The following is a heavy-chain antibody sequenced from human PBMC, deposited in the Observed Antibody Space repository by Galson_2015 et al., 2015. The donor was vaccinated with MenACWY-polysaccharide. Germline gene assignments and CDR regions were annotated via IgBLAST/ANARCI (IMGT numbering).Heavy chain of an antibody. CDR2: MSYSGRG. D-gene: IGHD1-26*01. J-gene: IGHJ5*02. V-gene: IGHV4-61*01. CDR1: GGSVSSGTYY. CDR3: AREPTYSGSFGWFDP. Sequence: LSLTCTVSGGSVSSGTYYWSWLRQPPGKGLEWIGYMSYSGRGNHNPSLKTRVTISLDTSKNQFSLRLTSVTAADTAMYYCAREPTYSGSFGWFDPWGQGTLVTVSS.